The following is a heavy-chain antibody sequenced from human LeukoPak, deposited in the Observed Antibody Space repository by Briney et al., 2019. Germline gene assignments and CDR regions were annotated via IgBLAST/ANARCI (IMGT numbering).Heavy chain of an antibody. V-gene: IGHV3-73*01. J-gene: IGHJ4*02. D-gene: IGHD6-13*01. CDR2: IRSNGNNNAT. Sequence: PGGSLRLSCAASGFTFSGSAIHWVRQAPGKGLEWLGLIRSNGNNNATAYAVSVKGRFTISRDNSTNTAYLQMNSLKAEDTAVYYCTRQWATAGAGPLDFDYWGQGTLVTVYS. CDR3: TRQWATAGAGPLDFDY. CDR1: GFTFSGSA.